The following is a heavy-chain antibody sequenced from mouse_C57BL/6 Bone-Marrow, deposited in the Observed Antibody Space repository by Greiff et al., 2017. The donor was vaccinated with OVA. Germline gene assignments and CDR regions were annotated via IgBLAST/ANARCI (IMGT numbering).Heavy chain of an antibody. Sequence: ESGGGLVQPGGSLKLSCAASGFTFSDYYMYWVRQTPEKRLEWVAYISNGGGSTYYPDTVKGRFTISRDNAKNTLYLQMSRLKSEDTAMDYCARNYGNPAWFAYWGQGTLVTVSA. CDR3: ARNYGNPAWFAY. CDR1: GFTFSDYY. D-gene: IGHD2-1*01. J-gene: IGHJ3*01. CDR2: ISNGGGST. V-gene: IGHV5-12*01.